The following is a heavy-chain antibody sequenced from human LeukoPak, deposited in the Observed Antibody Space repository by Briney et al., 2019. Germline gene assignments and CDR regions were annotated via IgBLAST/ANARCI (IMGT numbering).Heavy chain of an antibody. CDR2: IYTSGST. Sequence: SETLSLTCTVSGGSISSGSYYWSWIRQPAGKGLEWIGRIYTSGSTNYNPSLKSRVTISVDTSKNQFSLKLSSVTAADTAVYYCARGGLDGTSCYMCYYYYMDVWGKGTTVTVSS. J-gene: IGHJ6*03. CDR1: GGSISSGSYY. D-gene: IGHD2-2*02. V-gene: IGHV4-61*02. CDR3: ARGGLDGTSCYMCYYYYMDV.